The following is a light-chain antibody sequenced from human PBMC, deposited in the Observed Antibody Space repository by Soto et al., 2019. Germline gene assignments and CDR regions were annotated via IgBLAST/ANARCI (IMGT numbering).Light chain of an antibody. Sequence: QSVLTQPPSASGTPGQRVTISCSGSSSNIGSNSVNWYRQLPGTAPKLLIYRNNQRPSGVPDRFSDSKSGTSASLAISGLQSEDEAVYYCAAWDDSLDGGVFGGGTKVTVL. V-gene: IGLV1-44*01. J-gene: IGLJ3*02. CDR3: AAWDDSLDGGV. CDR2: RNN. CDR1: SSNIGSNS.